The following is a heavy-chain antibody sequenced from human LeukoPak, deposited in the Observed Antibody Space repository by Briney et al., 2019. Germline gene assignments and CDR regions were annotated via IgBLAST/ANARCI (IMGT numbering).Heavy chain of an antibody. D-gene: IGHD4-17*01. CDR3: ARDWGDYGDYYFDY. CDR1: GYTFTSYD. Sequence: ASVKVSCKASGYTFTSYDINWVRQATGQGLEWMGWMNPNSGNTGYAQKFQGRVTIARNTSISTAYMELSSLGSEDTAVYYCARDWGDYGDYYFDYWGQGTLVTVSS. V-gene: IGHV1-8*03. CDR2: MNPNSGNT. J-gene: IGHJ4*02.